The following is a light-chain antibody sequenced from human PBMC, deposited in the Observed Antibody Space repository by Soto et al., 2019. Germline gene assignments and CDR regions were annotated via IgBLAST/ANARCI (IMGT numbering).Light chain of an antibody. V-gene: IGKV3-15*01. J-gene: IGKJ1*01. CDR1: QSISAP. CDR2: GAS. CDR3: QQYNKWPWR. Sequence: IMMTQCPVPLSLSPGGQSTLSGGARQSISAPLAWYQQKPGQAPSLLIHGASTRAPGFPARFSGSGSGTEFTLTISSLQSEDFAVYYCQQYNKWPWRFGEGTKVDIK.